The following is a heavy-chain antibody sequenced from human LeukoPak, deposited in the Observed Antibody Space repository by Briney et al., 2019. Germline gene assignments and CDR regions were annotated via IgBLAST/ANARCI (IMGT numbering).Heavy chain of an antibody. D-gene: IGHD3-16*01. Sequence: WGSLRLSCVASGFTFSSYAMGWVRQVAGKGLEWVSDISSSGGTTYYADSVKGRVTISRDNSKKTLYLQMNNLRAEDTAVYYCAKENTKKSFRPGEAALTKGYFDYWGQGTLVTVSS. CDR3: AKENTKKSFRPGEAALTKGYFDY. CDR1: GFTFSSYA. CDR2: ISSSGGTT. V-gene: IGHV3-23*01. J-gene: IGHJ4*02.